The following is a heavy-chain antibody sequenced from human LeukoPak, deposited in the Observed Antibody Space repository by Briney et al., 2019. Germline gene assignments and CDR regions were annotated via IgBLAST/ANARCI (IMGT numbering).Heavy chain of an antibody. V-gene: IGHV1-46*01. Sequence: GASVRLSCTASGYTFSSYYMHWVRQAPGQGLEWRGIFNPSGGSTSYAQKFQCRVTMTRDTSTSTVYMELSSLRSEDTAVYFCARAFYNPRRWFDPWGQGTLVTVSS. CDR3: ARAFYNPRRWFDP. J-gene: IGHJ5*02. D-gene: IGHD5-24*01. CDR2: FNPSGGST. CDR1: GYTFSSYY.